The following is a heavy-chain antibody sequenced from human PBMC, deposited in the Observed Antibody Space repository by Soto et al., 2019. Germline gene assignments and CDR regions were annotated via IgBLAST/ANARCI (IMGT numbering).Heavy chain of an antibody. Sequence: ASETLSLTCAVYGGSFSGYYWSWIRQPPGKGLEWIGEINHSGSTNYNPSLKSRVTISVDTSKNQFSLKLSSVTAADTAVYYCARVRRGMVRGVITSYYYYYYMDVWGKGTTVTVSS. CDR2: INHSGST. J-gene: IGHJ6*03. CDR1: GGSFSGYY. CDR3: ARVRRGMVRGVITSYYYYYYMDV. D-gene: IGHD3-10*01. V-gene: IGHV4-34*01.